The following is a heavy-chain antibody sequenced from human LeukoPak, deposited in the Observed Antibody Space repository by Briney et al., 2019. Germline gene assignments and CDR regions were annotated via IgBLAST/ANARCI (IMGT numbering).Heavy chain of an antibody. J-gene: IGHJ4*02. Sequence: SVKVSCKASGGTFSSYAISWVRQAPGQGLEWMGGIIPIFGTANYAQKFQGRVTITADESTSTAYMELSSLRSEDTAVYYCARTPYEKGYCSSTSCYYFDYWGQGTLVTVSS. CDR3: ARTPYEKGYCSSTSCYYFDY. D-gene: IGHD2-2*01. CDR2: IIPIFGTA. V-gene: IGHV1-69*13. CDR1: GGTFSSYA.